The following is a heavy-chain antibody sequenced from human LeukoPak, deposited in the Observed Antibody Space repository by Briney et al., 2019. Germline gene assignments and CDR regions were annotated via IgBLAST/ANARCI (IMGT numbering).Heavy chain of an antibody. CDR2: ISSSGSTI. CDR1: GFTFSSYE. D-gene: IGHD1-26*01. J-gene: IGHJ6*03. Sequence: GGSLRLSCAASGFTFSSYEMNWVRQAPGKGLEWVPYISSSGSTIYYADSVKGRFTISRDNAKNSLYLQMNSLRAEDTAVYYCARGRSGSYYKGSYYYYMDVWGKGTTVTISS. CDR3: ARGRSGSYYKGSYYYYMDV. V-gene: IGHV3-48*03.